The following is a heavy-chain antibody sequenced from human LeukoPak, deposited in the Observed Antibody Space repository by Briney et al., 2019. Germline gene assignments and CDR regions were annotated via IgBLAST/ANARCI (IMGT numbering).Heavy chain of an antibody. CDR1: GFTFSDYY. V-gene: IGHV3-11*04. D-gene: IGHD3-22*01. CDR2: ISSNSSTI. CDR3: ATPTFYYDSRGDY. J-gene: IGHJ4*02. Sequence: GGSLRLSCAASGFTFSDYYMSWIRQAPGKGLEWVSYISSNSSTIYYADSVKGRFTISRDNAKNSLYLQLNSLRAEDTAVYYCATPTFYYDSRGDYWGQGTLVTVSS.